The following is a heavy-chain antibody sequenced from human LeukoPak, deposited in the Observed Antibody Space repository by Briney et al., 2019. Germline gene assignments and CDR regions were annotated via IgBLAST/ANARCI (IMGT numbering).Heavy chain of an antibody. D-gene: IGHD1-1*01. J-gene: IGHJ6*03. CDR1: GYSFTSSG. V-gene: IGHV1-18*04. Sequence: ASVKVSCKASGYSFTSSGTSWVRQAPGQGLEWLGWISGYNGKTNYAQKLQGRVTMTTDTSTSTAYMELRSLRSDDTAVYYCARETTRARYYYYYMDVWGKGTTVTISS. CDR3: ARETTRARYYYYYMDV. CDR2: ISGYNGKT.